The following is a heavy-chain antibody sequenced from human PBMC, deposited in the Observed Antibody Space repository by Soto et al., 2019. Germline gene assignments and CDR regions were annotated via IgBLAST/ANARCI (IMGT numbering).Heavy chain of an antibody. CDR2: IYPGDSDT. CDR1: GYSFTSYW. CDR3: AGTAGGCSSTSCYGMDV. V-gene: IGHV5-51*01. J-gene: IGHJ6*02. Sequence: XESLKVSWRCSGYSFTSYWIGLVLQMPGKGLEWMGIIYPGDSDTRYSPSFQGQVTISADKSISTAYLQWSSLKASDTAMYYCAGTAGGCSSTSCYGMDVWGQGTTVTVSS. D-gene: IGHD2-2*01.